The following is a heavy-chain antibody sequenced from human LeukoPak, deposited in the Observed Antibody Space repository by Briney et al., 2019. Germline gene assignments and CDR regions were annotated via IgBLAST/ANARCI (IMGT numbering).Heavy chain of an antibody. Sequence: GGSLRLTCAASGFTVGINYMIWVRQAPGKGLEWVSVIYSGGSTYYADSVKGRFTSSRDNSKNTLYLQMNSMRAEDTAVYYCARGYYDSGSYFAFDYWGQGTLVTVSS. J-gene: IGHJ4*02. CDR2: IYSGGST. D-gene: IGHD3-10*01. CDR1: GFTVGINY. V-gene: IGHV3-53*01. CDR3: ARGYYDSGSYFAFDY.